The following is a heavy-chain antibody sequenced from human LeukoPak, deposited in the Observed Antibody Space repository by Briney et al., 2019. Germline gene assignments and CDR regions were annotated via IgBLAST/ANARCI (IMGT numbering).Heavy chain of an antibody. CDR3: AKDGGLWVSAHWGDS. J-gene: IGHJ4*02. Sequence: GGSLRLSCAASGFTVSSNHMSWVRQAPGKGLEWVSTITTSDGNTYYADSVKGRFTVSRDNSKNTLFLQMNSLRAEDTAVYYCAKDGGLWVSAHWGDSWGRGTLVTVSS. D-gene: IGHD7-27*01. V-gene: IGHV3-23*01. CDR2: ITTSDGNT. CDR1: GFTVSSNH.